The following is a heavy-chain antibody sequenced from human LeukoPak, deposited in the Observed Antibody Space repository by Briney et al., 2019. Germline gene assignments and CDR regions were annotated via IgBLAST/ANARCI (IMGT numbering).Heavy chain of an antibody. Sequence: ASVKVSCKASGYTFTSYYMHWVLQAPGQGLEWMGIINPSGGSTSYAQKFQGRVTMTRDTSTSTVYMELSSLRSEDTAVYYCAGGPSPYMVRGVIGSDYWGQGTLVTVSS. CDR2: INPSGGST. V-gene: IGHV1-46*01. CDR3: AGGPSPYMVRGVIGSDY. J-gene: IGHJ4*02. D-gene: IGHD3-10*01. CDR1: GYTFTSYY.